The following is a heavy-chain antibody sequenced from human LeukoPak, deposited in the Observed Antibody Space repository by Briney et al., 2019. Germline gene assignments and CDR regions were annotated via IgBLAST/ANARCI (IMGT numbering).Heavy chain of an antibody. CDR2: ISGSGGST. D-gene: IGHD2-2*01. J-gene: IGHJ4*02. Sequence: GGSLRLSCAASGFAFSSYAMSWVRQAPGKGLEWVPVISGSGGSTYYADSVKGRFTISRDNSKNTLYLQMNSLRAEDTAVYYCAKGDCSSTSCYTFDCWGQGTLVTVSS. CDR3: AKGDCSSTSCYTFDC. CDR1: GFAFSSYA. V-gene: IGHV3-23*01.